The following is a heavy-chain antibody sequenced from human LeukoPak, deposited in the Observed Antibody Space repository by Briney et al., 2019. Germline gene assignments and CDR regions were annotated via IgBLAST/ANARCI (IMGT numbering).Heavy chain of an antibody. CDR3: AKEEWLLAVYFDY. Sequence: GGSLRLSCAASGFTFSSYGIHWVRQAPGKGLEWVAFIRYDGSNKYYADSVKGRFTISRDNSKNTLYLQMKSLRAEDTAVYYCAKEEWLLAVYFDYWGQGTLVTVSS. D-gene: IGHD3-3*01. V-gene: IGHV3-30*02. J-gene: IGHJ4*02. CDR1: GFTFSSYG. CDR2: IRYDGSNK.